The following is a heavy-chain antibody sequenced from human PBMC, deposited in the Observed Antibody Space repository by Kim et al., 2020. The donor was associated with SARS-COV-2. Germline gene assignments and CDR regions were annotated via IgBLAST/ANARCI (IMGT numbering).Heavy chain of an antibody. CDR1: GFTFSGSV. Sequence: SVKVSCKASGFTFSGSVVQWVRQCRGQGLEWMGWIVVGSGYTKYAQRFQERVTITRDMSTDTAYLEVDSLRIEDTAVYYCAAGDYYDSSNYYSDYYSGIDDWGQGTAVTVSS. CDR2: IVVGSGYT. CDR3: AAGDYYDSSNYYSDYYSGIDD. D-gene: IGHD3-22*01. V-gene: IGHV1-58*01. J-gene: IGHJ6*02.